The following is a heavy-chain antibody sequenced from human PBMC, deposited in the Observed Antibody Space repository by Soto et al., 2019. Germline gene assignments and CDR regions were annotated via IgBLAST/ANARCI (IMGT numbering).Heavy chain of an antibody. CDR1: GGSFSSYA. J-gene: IGHJ6*02. V-gene: IGHV1-69*13. D-gene: IGHD2-2*01. CDR3: ARSQGSSTSLEIYYYYYYGMDV. CDR2: IIPISGTA. Sequence: GASVKVACNASGGSFSSYAISWVRQDPGQGLEWMGGIIPISGTANYAQKFQGRVTITADESTSTAYMELSSLRSEDTAVYYCARSQGSSTSLEIYYYYYYGMDVWGQGTTVTVSS.